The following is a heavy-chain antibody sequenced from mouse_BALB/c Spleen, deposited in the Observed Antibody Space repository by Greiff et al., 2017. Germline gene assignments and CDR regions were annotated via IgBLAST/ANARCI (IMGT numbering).Heavy chain of an antibody. Sequence: EVMLVESGGGLVQPGGSLKLSCAASGFTFSSYTMSWVRQTPEKRLEWVAYISNGGGSTYYPDTVKGRFTISRDNAKNTLYLQMSSLTSEDTAMYYCARQASQLGYAMDYWGQGTSVTVSS. J-gene: IGHJ4*01. CDR3: ARQASQLGYAMDY. D-gene: IGHD4-1*02. CDR1: GFTFSSYT. V-gene: IGHV5-12-2*01. CDR2: ISNGGGST.